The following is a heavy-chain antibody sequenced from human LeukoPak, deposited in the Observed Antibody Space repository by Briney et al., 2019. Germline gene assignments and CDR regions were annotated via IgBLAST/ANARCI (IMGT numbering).Heavy chain of an antibody. V-gene: IGHV3-23*01. Sequence: GGSLRLSCAASGFTFSNYAMSWVRQAPGKGLEWVSAISGSGGNTYYADSVKGRFTISRDNSKNTLFLQMNSLRAEDTAVYCCAKEAQGCSITSCYFDSWGQGTLVTVSS. D-gene: IGHD2-2*01. J-gene: IGHJ4*02. CDR3: AKEAQGCSITSCYFDS. CDR2: ISGSGGNT. CDR1: GFTFSNYA.